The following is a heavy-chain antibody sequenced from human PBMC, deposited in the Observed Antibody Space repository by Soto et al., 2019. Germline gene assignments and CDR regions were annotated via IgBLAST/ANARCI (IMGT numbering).Heavy chain of an antibody. CDR3: ANDPPGIGVYS. D-gene: IGHD3-3*01. V-gene: IGHV3-23*05. CDR1: EFTFSTSG. Sequence: EVQLLESGGALVQPGGSLRLSCAASEFTFSTSGMTWVRLAPGRGLDYVSAINPSGSRTYYADSVKGRFTTSRDNARNTLYLQMISLRAEDTAIYYCANDPPGIGVYSWGQGTLVTVSS. J-gene: IGHJ4*02. CDR2: INPSGSRT.